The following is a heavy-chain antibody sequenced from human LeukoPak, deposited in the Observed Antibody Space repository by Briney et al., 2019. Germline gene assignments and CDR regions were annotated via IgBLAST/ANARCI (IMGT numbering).Heavy chain of an antibody. CDR3: ASFRRGYSYALAGDFDH. J-gene: IGHJ4*02. CDR1: GGTFSSYA. D-gene: IGHD5-18*01. CDR2: IIPIFGTA. Sequence: GASVKVSCKASGGTFSSYAISWVRQAPGQGLEWMGGIIPIFGTANYAQKFQGRVTITADESTSTAYMELSSLRSEDTAVYYCASFRRGYSYALAGDFDHWGQGTLVTVSS. V-gene: IGHV1-69*13.